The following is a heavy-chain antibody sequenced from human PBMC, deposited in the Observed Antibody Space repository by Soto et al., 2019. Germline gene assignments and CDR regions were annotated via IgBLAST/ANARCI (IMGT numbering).Heavy chain of an antibody. D-gene: IGHD3-16*02. CDR3: ARTYYDYVWGSYPRPYYFDY. V-gene: IGHV4-30-4*01. CDR1: GGSISSGDYY. CDR2: IYYSGST. J-gene: IGHJ4*02. Sequence: PSETLSLTCTVSGGSISSGDYYWSWIRQPPGKGLEWIGYIYYSGSTYYNPSLKSRVTISVDTSKNQFSLKLSSVTAADTAVYYCARTYYDYVWGSYPRPYYFDYWGQGTLVTAPQ.